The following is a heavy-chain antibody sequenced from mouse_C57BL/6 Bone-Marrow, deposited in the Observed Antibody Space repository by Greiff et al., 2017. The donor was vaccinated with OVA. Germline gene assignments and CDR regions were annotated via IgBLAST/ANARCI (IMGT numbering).Heavy chain of an antibody. J-gene: IGHJ2*01. CDR2: IDPSDSYT. Sequence: VQLQQPGAELVKPGASVKLSCKASGYTFTSYWMQWVKQRPGQGLEWIGEIDPSDSYTNYNQKFKGKATLTVDTSSRTAYMQLSSLTSEDSAVYYCARQGFLDYWGQGTTLTVSS. V-gene: IGHV1-50*01. CDR1: GYTFTSYW. CDR3: ARQGFLDY.